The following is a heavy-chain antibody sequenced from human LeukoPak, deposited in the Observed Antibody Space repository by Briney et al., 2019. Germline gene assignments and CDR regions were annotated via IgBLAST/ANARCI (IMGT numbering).Heavy chain of an antibody. V-gene: IGHV1-8*03. Sequence: ASVKVSCKASGYTFTSYDISWVRQAIGQGLEWMGWMNPNSGNTGYAQKFQGRVTITRNTSISTAYMELSSLRSEDTAVYYCARSFGTVTTDYYYYMDVWGKGTTVTVSS. CDR3: ARSFGTVTTDYYYYMDV. CDR2: MNPNSGNT. J-gene: IGHJ6*03. CDR1: GYTFTSYD. D-gene: IGHD4-11*01.